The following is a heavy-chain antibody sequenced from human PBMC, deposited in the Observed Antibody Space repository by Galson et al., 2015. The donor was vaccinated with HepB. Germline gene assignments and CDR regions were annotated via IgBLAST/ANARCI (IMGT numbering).Heavy chain of an antibody. D-gene: IGHD1-1*01. Sequence: SVKVSCKGSGGTFNNYAISWVRQAPGQGLEWLGGIIPIFGTAKYAQNFQDRITITADESTSTAYMELTSLRSEDTAVYFCATLSISTMTTGFYYYYMDVWGKGTTVTVSS. CDR2: IIPIFGTA. CDR3: ATLSISTMTTGFYYYYMDV. V-gene: IGHV1-69*13. CDR1: GGTFNNYA. J-gene: IGHJ6*03.